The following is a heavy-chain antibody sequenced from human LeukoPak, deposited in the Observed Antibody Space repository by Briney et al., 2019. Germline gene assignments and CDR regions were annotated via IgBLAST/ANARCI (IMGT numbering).Heavy chain of an antibody. J-gene: IGHJ5*02. CDR1: GYTFTGYY. CDR3: EKDLNAYNDFDSGGLRFDP. CDR2: INPNSGDA. Sequence: ASVKVSCKASGYTFTGYYMHWLRQSPGQGLEFMGWINPNSGDANYEQKFQGRVTMTRDTSISTAYMELSSLRSDDTAVYYCEKDLNAYNDFDSGGLRFDPWGQGTLVTVSS. V-gene: IGHV1-2*02. D-gene: IGHD5-12*01.